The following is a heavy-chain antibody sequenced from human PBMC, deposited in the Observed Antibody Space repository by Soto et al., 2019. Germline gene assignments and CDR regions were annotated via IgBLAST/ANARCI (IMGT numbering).Heavy chain of an antibody. D-gene: IGHD6-13*01. J-gene: IGHJ6*02. CDR3: ARTSAAGKYYYGMDV. Sequence: GESLKISCKGSGYNFINYWIAWVRQMPGRGLEWMGIISPGDSHTRYSPSFQGQVTISADKSISTAYLQWSNLKASDTAMYYCARTSAAGKYYYGMDVWGQGTTVTVSS. CDR2: ISPGDSHT. V-gene: IGHV5-51*01. CDR1: GYNFINYW.